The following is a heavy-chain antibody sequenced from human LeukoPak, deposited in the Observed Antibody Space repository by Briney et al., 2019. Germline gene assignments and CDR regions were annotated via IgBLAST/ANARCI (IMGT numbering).Heavy chain of an antibody. CDR1: GFTFSSYG. J-gene: IGHJ4*02. V-gene: IGHV3-30*19. CDR2: ISYDGSNK. CDR3: ARDYDKVTTIDFDY. Sequence: AGGSLRLSCAASGFTFSSYGMHWVRQAPGKGLEWVAVISYDGSNKYYADSVKGRFTISRDNSKNTLYLQMNSLRAEDTAVYYCARDYDKVTTIDFDYWGQETLVTVSS. D-gene: IGHD4-17*01.